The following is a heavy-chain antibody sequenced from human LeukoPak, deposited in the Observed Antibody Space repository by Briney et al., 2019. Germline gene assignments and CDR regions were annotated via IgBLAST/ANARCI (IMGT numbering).Heavy chain of an antibody. D-gene: IGHD2-21*02. CDR2: IYYTGST. V-gene: IGHV4-59*01. CDR3: ARRRDSSYIMDA. CDR1: GGSISGYY. Sequence: SETLSLTCTVSGGSISGYYWSWIRQPPGKGLEWIGCIYYTGSTNYNPSLKGRVTISLVRFKNQFSLMMTSVTAADTAVYYCARRRDSSYIMDAWGQGTTVTVSS. J-gene: IGHJ6*02.